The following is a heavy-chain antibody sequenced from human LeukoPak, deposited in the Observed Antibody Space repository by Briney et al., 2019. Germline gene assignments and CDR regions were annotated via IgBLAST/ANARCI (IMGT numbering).Heavy chain of an antibody. D-gene: IGHD6-19*01. CDR3: ARARVPIAVAGLYYFDY. Sequence: TPGASVKVSCKASGYTFTAYYIHWLRQAPGQGPEWMGWIKPDSGSSHYAQKFQGRVTMTRDTSSNSAYMDLTRLKSDDTAVYYCARARVPIAVAGLYYFDYWGQGALVTVSS. CDR2: IKPDSGSS. V-gene: IGHV1-2*02. CDR1: GYTFTAYY. J-gene: IGHJ4*02.